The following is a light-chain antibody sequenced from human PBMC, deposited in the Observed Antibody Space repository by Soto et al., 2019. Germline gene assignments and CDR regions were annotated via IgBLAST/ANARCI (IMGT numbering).Light chain of an antibody. CDR3: QQANSFPIT. V-gene: IGKV1-12*01. J-gene: IGKJ5*01. CDR2: TAS. CDR1: QGMSSW. Sequence: DIQMTQSPSSVSASVGDRVTITCRASQGMSSWLAWYQQKPGKAPKLLIYTASSLQSGVPSRFSGSGAGTDFTLTISSLQPEDFATYYCQQANSFPITFGQGTRLEIK.